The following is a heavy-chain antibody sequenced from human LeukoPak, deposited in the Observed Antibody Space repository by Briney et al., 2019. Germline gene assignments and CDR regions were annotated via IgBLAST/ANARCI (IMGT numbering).Heavy chain of an antibody. D-gene: IGHD5-12*01. CDR2: INPNSGGT. CDR1: GYTFTGYY. Sequence: ASVKVSCKASGYTFTGYYIHWVRQAPGQGLEWMGWINPNSGGTNYAQKVQGRVTMTRDTSISTAYMELSRLRSDDTAVYYCLSGDDLYYWGQGTLVTVSS. V-gene: IGHV1-2*02. J-gene: IGHJ4*02. CDR3: LSGDDLYY.